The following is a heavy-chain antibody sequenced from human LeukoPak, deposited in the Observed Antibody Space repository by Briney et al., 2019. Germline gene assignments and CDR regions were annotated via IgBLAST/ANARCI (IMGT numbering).Heavy chain of an antibody. J-gene: IGHJ4*02. CDR3: ARTGKYCSNTGCPGFDY. CDR2: ISSSGSTI. Sequence: GGSLRLSCAASGFTFSDYYMSWIRQAPGKGLEWVSYISSSGSTIYYADSVKGRFTISRDNAKKSLYLQMNRLRAEDTAVYYCARTGKYCSNTGCPGFDYWGQGTLVTVSS. V-gene: IGHV3-11*04. D-gene: IGHD2-2*01. CDR1: GFTFSDYY.